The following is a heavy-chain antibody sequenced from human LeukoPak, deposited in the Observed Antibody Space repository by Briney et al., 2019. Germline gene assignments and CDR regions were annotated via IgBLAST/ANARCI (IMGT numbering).Heavy chain of an antibody. CDR3: ARGDIYWDY. Sequence: ASVKVSCTASGYTFTAYYVHWVRQAPGQGPEWMGWIHPNSGGTKCAQSFPGRVTMTRDTSITTAYMELSSLRSDDTAVYYCARGDIYWDYWGQGTQVTVSS. D-gene: IGHD2-15*01. CDR1: GYTFTAYY. J-gene: IGHJ4*02. V-gene: IGHV1-2*02. CDR2: IHPNSGGT.